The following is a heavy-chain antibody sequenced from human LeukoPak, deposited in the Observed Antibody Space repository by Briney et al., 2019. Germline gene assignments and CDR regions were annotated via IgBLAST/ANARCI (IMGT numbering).Heavy chain of an antibody. CDR2: MNPNSGNR. Sequence: ASVKVCCKASGYAFTSYDINWVRQATGQGLEWMGYMNPNSGNRGSAQKFQGRITMTRNTSISTAYMELSSLRSEDTAIYYCASELRHQDYWGQGTLVTVSS. CDR3: ASELRHQDY. D-gene: IGHD2-15*01. CDR1: GYAFTSYD. J-gene: IGHJ4*02. V-gene: IGHV1-8*01.